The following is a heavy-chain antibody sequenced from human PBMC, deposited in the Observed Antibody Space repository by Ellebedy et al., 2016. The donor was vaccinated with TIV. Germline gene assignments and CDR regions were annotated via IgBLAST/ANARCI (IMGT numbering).Heavy chain of an antibody. CDR1: GFTFNSYD. V-gene: IGHV3-48*01. Sequence: GGSLRLXXVASGFTFNSYDMHWVRQAPGKGLEWISYIGSSGTSFYYADSVQGRFTISRDNAKNSLFLHVNSLRAEDTALYYCATGGRGESLSYWGQGTLVTVSS. J-gene: IGHJ4*02. D-gene: IGHD1-1*01. CDR3: ATGGRGESLSY. CDR2: IGSSGTSF.